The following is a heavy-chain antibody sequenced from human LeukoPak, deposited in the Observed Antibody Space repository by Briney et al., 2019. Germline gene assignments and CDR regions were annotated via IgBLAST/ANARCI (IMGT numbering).Heavy chain of an antibody. CDR1: GDSISSSPYY. J-gene: IGHJ4*02. Sequence: PSETPSLTCTVSGDSISSSPYYWSWIRQPAGKGLEWIGRIYTSGSTNYNPSLKSRVTMSVDTSKNQFSLKLSSVTAADTAVYYCASDTYGSGSYGYWGQGTLVTVSS. CDR3: ASDTYGSGSYGY. CDR2: IYTSGST. D-gene: IGHD3-10*01. V-gene: IGHV4-61*02.